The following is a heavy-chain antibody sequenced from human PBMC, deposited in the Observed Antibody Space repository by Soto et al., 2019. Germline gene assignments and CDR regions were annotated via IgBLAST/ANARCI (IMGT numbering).Heavy chain of an antibody. J-gene: IGHJ4*02. V-gene: IGHV3-33*01. CDR3: ASDLGIAVAGTVFDY. Sequence: QVQLVESGGGVVQPGRSLRLSCAASGFTFSSYGTHWVRQAPGKGLEWVAVIWYDGSNKYYADSVKGRFTISRDNSKNTLYLQMNSLRAEDTAVYYCASDLGIAVAGTVFDYWGQGTLVTVSS. D-gene: IGHD6-19*01. CDR1: GFTFSSYG. CDR2: IWYDGSNK.